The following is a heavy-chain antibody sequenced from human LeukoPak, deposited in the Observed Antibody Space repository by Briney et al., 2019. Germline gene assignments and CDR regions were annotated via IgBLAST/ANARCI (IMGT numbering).Heavy chain of an antibody. Sequence: ASVKVSCKASGYTFTSYGISWVRQAPGQGLEWMGWISAYNGNTNYAQKLQGRVTMTTDTSTSTAYMEPRSLRSDDTAVYYCARGGYCSSTSCWGFDPWGQGTLVTVSS. CDR3: ARGGYCSSTSCWGFDP. V-gene: IGHV1-18*01. J-gene: IGHJ5*02. CDR2: ISAYNGNT. D-gene: IGHD2-2*01. CDR1: GYTFTSYG.